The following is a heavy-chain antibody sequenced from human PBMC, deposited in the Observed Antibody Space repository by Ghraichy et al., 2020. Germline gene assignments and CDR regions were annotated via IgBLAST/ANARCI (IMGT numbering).Heavy chain of an antibody. V-gene: IGHV4-61*01. Sequence: SETLSLTCTVSGGSVSSGSYYWSWIRQPPGKGLEWIGYIYYSGSTNYNPSLKSRVTISVDTSKNQFSLKLSSVTAADTAVYYCARERLAATRRYYYGMDVWGQGTTVTVSS. CDR2: IYYSGST. J-gene: IGHJ6*02. CDR3: ARERLAATRRYYYGMDV. D-gene: IGHD2-15*01. CDR1: GGSVSSGSYY.